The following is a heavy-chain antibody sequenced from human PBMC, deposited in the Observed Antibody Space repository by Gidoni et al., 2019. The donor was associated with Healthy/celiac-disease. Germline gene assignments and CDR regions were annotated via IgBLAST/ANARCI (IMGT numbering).Heavy chain of an antibody. CDR2: IYYSGST. CDR1: GGSISSGGYY. D-gene: IGHD5-18*01. CDR3: ASNTGTAMALRFDY. Sequence: QVQLQESGPGLVKPSQTLSLTCTVSGGSISSGGYYWRWIRQHPGKGLEWIGYIYYSGSTYYNPSLKSRVTISVDTSKNQFSLKLSSVTAADTAVYYCASNTGTAMALRFDYWGQGTLVTVSS. V-gene: IGHV4-31*03. J-gene: IGHJ4*02.